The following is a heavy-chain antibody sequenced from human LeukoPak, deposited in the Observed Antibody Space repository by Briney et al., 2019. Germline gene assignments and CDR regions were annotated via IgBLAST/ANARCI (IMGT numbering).Heavy chain of an antibody. D-gene: IGHD6-19*01. CDR2: IKQDGSEK. CDR3: AREGREWLSVGIDY. Sequence: GGSLRLSCAASGFTFSGYWMSWVRQAPGKGLEWVANIKQDGSEKYYLDSVKGRFTISRDNAKNSLYLQMNSLRAEDTAVYYCAREGREWLSVGIDYWGRGTLVTVSS. CDR1: GFTFSGYW. V-gene: IGHV3-7*01. J-gene: IGHJ4*02.